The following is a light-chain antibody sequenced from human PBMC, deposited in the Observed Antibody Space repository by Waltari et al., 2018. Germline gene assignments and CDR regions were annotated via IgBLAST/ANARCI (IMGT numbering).Light chain of an antibody. CDR2: GAS. Sequence: DIQLTQSPSFLSASVGDRVTITCRASQDISSHLAWYQKNPGKAPKLLVYGASTLGSGVPSGFSGGGSGTEFTLTISSLQPEDFATYYCQHYNNWPPWTFGQGTKVEIK. CDR3: QHYNNWPPWT. J-gene: IGKJ1*01. V-gene: IGKV1-9*01. CDR1: QDISSH.